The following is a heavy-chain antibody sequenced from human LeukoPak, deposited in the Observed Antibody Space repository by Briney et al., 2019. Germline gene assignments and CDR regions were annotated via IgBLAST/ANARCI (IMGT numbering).Heavy chain of an antibody. V-gene: IGHV4-39*07. CDR3: ARDHVVGAVRLPNYYYYMDV. CDR1: GGSISSSSYY. CDR2: INHSGST. Sequence: PSETLSLTCTVSGGSISSSSYYWGWIRQPPGKGLEWIGEINHSGSTNYNPSLKSRVTISVDKSKNQFSLKLSSVTAADTAVYYCARDHVVGAVRLPNYYYYMDVWGKGTTVTVSS. D-gene: IGHD1-26*01. J-gene: IGHJ6*03.